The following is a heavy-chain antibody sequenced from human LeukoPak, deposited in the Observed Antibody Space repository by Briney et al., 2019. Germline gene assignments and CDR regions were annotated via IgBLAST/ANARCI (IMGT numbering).Heavy chain of an antibody. CDR2: IYTSGST. V-gene: IGHV4-61*02. CDR1: GGSISSSSYY. J-gene: IGHJ6*03. Sequence: SETLSLTCTVSGGSISSSSYYWGWIRQPAGKGLEWIGRIYTSGSTNYNPSLKSRVTMSVDTSKNQFSLKLSSVTAADTAVYYCAREYSSGWYGGYPAPIYYYYYYMDVWGKGTTVTISS. D-gene: IGHD6-19*01. CDR3: AREYSSGWYGGYPAPIYYYYYYMDV.